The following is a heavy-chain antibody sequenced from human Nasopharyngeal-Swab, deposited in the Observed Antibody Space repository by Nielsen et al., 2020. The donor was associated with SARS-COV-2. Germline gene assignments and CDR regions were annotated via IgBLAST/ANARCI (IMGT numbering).Heavy chain of an antibody. V-gene: IGHV4-34*01. CDR1: GGSFSGYY. CDR3: ARAGESHVAVVAATTPSFDY. Sequence: SQTLSLTCAVYGGSFSGYYWSWIRQPPGKGLEWIGEINHSGSTNYNPSLKSRVTISVDTSKNQFSLKLSSVTAADTAVYYCARAGESHVAVVAATTPSFDYWGQGTLVTVSS. CDR2: INHSGST. J-gene: IGHJ4*02. D-gene: IGHD2-15*01.